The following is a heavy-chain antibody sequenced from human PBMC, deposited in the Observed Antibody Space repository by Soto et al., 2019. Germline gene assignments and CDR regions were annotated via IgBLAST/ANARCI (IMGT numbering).Heavy chain of an antibody. CDR3: ARDSSTTNPV. CDR1: GYTFTDYD. V-gene: IGHV1-8*01. Sequence: QVQLVQSGAEVRRPGTSVMVSCKTSGYTFTDYDLNWVRQATGQGLEWMGWMNPNSGNTGYAQKFQGRVSMTRNTATSTAHMELSSLRSDDTAIYYCARDSSTTNPVWGQGTMVTVSS. D-gene: IGHD2-2*01. CDR2: MNPNSGNT. J-gene: IGHJ3*01.